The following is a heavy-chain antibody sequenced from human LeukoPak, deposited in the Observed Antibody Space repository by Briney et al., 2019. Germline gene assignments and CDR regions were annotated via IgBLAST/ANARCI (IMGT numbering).Heavy chain of an antibody. J-gene: IGHJ6*03. CDR3: ARQVGGNYYYYYYMDV. CDR1: GGSFSGYY. Sequence: SETLSLTCAVYGGSFSGYYWSWIRQPPGKGLEWIGEINHSGSTNYNPSLKSRVTISVDTSKNQFSLKLSSVTAADTAVYYCARQVGGNYYYYYYMDVWGKGTTVTVSS. D-gene: IGHD3-16*01. CDR2: INHSGST. V-gene: IGHV4-34*01.